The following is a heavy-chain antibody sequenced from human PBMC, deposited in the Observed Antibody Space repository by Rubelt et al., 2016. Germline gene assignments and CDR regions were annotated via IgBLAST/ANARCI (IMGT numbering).Heavy chain of an antibody. Sequence: QVQLQQWGARLLKPSESLSLTCAVNGGSFSGFYWSWIRQPPGKGLEWIGEINHSGSTNYNPSLKSRVTTPVQPSKNRVSLRLTSVTAADTAIYYCASLHPVTPLVYYDYGLDVWGQGTTVTVSS. D-gene: IGHD2-8*02. J-gene: IGHJ6*02. CDR2: INHSGST. CDR3: ASLHPVTPLVYYDYGLDV. V-gene: IGHV4-34*01. CDR1: GGSFSGFY.